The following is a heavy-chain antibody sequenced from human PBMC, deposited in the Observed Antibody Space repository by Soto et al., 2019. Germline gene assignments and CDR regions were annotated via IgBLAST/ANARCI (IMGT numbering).Heavy chain of an antibody. Sequence: QLQLQESGSGLVKPSHTLSLTCAVSGDSISSGAYSWSWIRQPLGKGLEWVGYIFHSGSPYYNPSLKRRVTIAVDRSKNQSSLKLASVTAADTAVYYCARALSSLYYYGMDVWGQGTTVTVSS. D-gene: IGHD3-16*01. V-gene: IGHV4-30-2*01. CDR3: ARALSSLYYYGMDV. CDR2: IFHSGSP. J-gene: IGHJ6*02. CDR1: GDSISSGAYS.